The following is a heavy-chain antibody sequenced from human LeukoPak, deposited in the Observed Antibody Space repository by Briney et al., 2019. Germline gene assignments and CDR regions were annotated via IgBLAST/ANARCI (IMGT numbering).Heavy chain of an antibody. J-gene: IGHJ4*02. Sequence: PSETLSLTCTVSGGSLSSYYWSWVRQPPGKGLEWIGYIYYSGSTNYNPSLKSRVTISVDTSKNQFSLKLSSVTAADTAVYYCARRYSSGWYLLDYWGQGTLVTVSS. CDR3: ARRYSSGWYLLDY. CDR2: IYYSGST. V-gene: IGHV4-59*01. D-gene: IGHD6-19*01. CDR1: GGSLSSYY.